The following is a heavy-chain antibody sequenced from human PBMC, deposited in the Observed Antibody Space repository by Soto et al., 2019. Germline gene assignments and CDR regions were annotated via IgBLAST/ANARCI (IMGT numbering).Heavy chain of an antibody. D-gene: IGHD1-1*01. V-gene: IGHV4-31*03. Sequence: SETLSLTCTVSGGSISSGGYYWSWIRQHPGKGLEWIGYIYYSGSTYYNPSLKSRVTFSVDTSKNQFSLKLSSVTAADTAVYYCARLLDFALADYWGQGTLVTVSS. CDR3: ARLLDFALADY. J-gene: IGHJ4*02. CDR1: GGSISSGGYY. CDR2: IYYSGST.